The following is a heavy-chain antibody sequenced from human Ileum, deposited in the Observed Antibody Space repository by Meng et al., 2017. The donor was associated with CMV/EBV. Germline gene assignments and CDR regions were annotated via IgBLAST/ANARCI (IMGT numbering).Heavy chain of an antibody. J-gene: IGHJ3*02. CDR3: ARRVVWGTYRRDDAFDI. CDR1: GFTLSNYGYG. D-gene: IGHD3-16*02. Sequence: GESLKISCTASGFTLSNYGYGMHWVRQAPDKGLEWVAFLQYDESHKYYEDSVKGRFTISRDNSKNTLYLQMSSLRTEDTAVYYCARRVVWGTYRRDDAFDIWGQGTMVTVSS. V-gene: IGHV3-30*02. CDR2: LQYDESHK.